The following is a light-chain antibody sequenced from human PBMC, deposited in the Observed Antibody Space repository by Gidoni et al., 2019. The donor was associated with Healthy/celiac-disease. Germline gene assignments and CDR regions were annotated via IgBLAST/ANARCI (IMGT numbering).Light chain of an antibody. V-gene: IGLV3-1*01. CDR2: QDS. CDR3: QAWDSTLCV. Sequence: SYELTQPPSVSVSPRQTASITCSGDKLGDKYACWYQQKPGQSPVLVIYQDSKRPSGIPVRFSGSNSGNTATLTISGTQAMDEADYYCQAWDSTLCVFGTGTKVTVL. CDR1: KLGDKY. J-gene: IGLJ1*01.